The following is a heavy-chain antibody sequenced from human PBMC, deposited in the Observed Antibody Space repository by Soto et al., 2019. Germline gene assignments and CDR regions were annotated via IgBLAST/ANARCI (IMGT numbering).Heavy chain of an antibody. CDR2: ISNDGSDE. Sequence: PGGSLRLSCVVSGFIFSSHGMNWVRQAPGKGLEWVAVISNDGSDEDYADSVKGRFTISRDNSKNTLFLQMNSVRGGDTAVYYCAKDPPWTVGPLAMDVWGQGTTVTVSS. D-gene: IGHD3-3*01. CDR1: GFIFSSHG. J-gene: IGHJ6*02. V-gene: IGHV3-33*06. CDR3: AKDPPWTVGPLAMDV.